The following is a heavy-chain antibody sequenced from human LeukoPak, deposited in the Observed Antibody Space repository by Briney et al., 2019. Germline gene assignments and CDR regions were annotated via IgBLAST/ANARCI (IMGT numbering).Heavy chain of an antibody. CDR2: IGTAGDT. V-gene: IGHV3-13*01. Sequence: GGSLRLSCAASGFTFSSYDMHWVRQATGKGLERVSAIGTAGDTYYPGSVKGRFTISRENAKNSLYLQMNSLRAGDTAVYYCARGIGEFDFWSGERWFDPWGQGTLVTVSS. CDR1: GFTFSSYD. J-gene: IGHJ5*02. D-gene: IGHD3-3*01. CDR3: ARGIGEFDFWSGERWFDP.